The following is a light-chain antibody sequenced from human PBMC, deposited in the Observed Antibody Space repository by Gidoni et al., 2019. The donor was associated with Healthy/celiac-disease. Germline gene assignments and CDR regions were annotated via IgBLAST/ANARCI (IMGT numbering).Light chain of an antibody. Sequence: EIVLTQSPATLSLSPGERATLSCRASQSVSSNLAWYQQKPGQAPRLLIYYASNRATGIPARFSGIGSGTDFTLTISSLEPEDFAVYYCQQRSNWPPTFGQGTKVEIK. CDR2: YAS. J-gene: IGKJ1*01. CDR3: QQRSNWPPT. CDR1: QSVSSN. V-gene: IGKV3-11*01.